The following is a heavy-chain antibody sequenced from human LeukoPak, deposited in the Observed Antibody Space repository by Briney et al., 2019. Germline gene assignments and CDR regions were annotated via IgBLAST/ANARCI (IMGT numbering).Heavy chain of an antibody. D-gene: IGHD3-3*01. J-gene: IGHJ4*02. CDR3: ARDPFATYDFWSGYCTGMDY. CDR1: GISVTNNY. CDR2: IYGDSGDT. V-gene: IGHV3-66*01. Sequence: GGSLRLSCGATGISVTNNYMNWVRQAPGKGLEWVSVIYGDSGDTDYADAVKGRFTVSRDNAKNSLYLQMNSLRAEDTAVYYCARDPFATYDFWSGYCTGMDYWGQGTLVTVSS.